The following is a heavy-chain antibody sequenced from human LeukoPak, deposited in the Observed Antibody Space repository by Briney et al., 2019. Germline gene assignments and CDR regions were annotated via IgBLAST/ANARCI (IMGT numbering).Heavy chain of an antibody. V-gene: IGHV3-30*02. CDR3: AKGGPAVAGKVNWFDP. CDR2: IRYDGVND. J-gene: IGHJ5*02. D-gene: IGHD6-19*01. Sequence: GGSLRLSCAASGFTFSSYGMHWVRQAPGKGLEWVAYIRYDGVNDYYADSVKGRFTVSRDLSKHTLYLQMNSLRAEDTAVYYCAKGGPAVAGKVNWFDPWGQGTLVTVSP. CDR1: GFTFSSYG.